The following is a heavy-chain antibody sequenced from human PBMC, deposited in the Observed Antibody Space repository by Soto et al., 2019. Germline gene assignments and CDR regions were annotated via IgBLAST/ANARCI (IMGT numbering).Heavy chain of an antibody. CDR1: GFTFSSHV. CDR2: ASARNTNT. Sequence: EVQLLESGGGLVQPGGSLRLSCAASGFTFSSHVMSWVRQAPGRGLEWVAAASARNTNTYYADSVKGRFTFSRDNSKRQVYLQLDSHRVENTAVYHCAKDVTSHGPLRYSRRCYGWFDRWGQGPLVVVSS. V-gene: IGHV3-23*01. J-gene: IGHJ5*02. CDR3: AKDVTSHGPLRYSRRCYGWFDR. D-gene: IGHD6-19*01.